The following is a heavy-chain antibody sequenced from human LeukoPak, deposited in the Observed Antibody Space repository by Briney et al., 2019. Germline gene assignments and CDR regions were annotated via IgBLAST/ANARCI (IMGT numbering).Heavy chain of an antibody. D-gene: IGHD1-26*01. CDR2: IIPIFGTA. Sequence: SVKVSCKASGGTFTSYAISWVRQAPAQRLEWMGGIIPIFGTANYAQKFQGTVTITADESTSTAYMELSSLRSEDTAVYDCARGELKGSAFDIWGQGTMVTVSS. J-gene: IGHJ3*02. V-gene: IGHV1-69*13. CDR1: GGTFTSYA. CDR3: ARGELKGSAFDI.